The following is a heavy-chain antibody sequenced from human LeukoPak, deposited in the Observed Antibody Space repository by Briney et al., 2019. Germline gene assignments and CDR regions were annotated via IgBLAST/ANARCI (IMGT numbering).Heavy chain of an antibody. V-gene: IGHV4-59*12. CDR2: IYYSGST. Sequence: SETLSLTCTVSGGSISSYYWSWIRQPPGKGLEWIGYIYYSGSTNYKPSLKSRVTISVDTSKNQFSLKLSSVTAADTAVYYCARTDYSNWFDPWGQGTLVTVSS. CDR3: ARTDYSNWFDP. CDR1: GGSISSYY. J-gene: IGHJ5*02. D-gene: IGHD4-11*01.